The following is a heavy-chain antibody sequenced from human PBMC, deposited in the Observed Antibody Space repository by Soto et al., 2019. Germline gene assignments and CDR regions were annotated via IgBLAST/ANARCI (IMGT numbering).Heavy chain of an antibody. Sequence: EVQLVESGGGLVQPGGSLKLSCAASGFSFSGSAMYWVRQASGKGLEWVGRIRSKAYSYATAYGVSLKGRFSIFRDDTKNTAYMQINSLKSEDTAVYYCLTYSREATRDFDYWGQGTLVTASS. V-gene: IGHV3-73*02. CDR1: GFSFSGSA. CDR2: IRSKAYSYAT. J-gene: IGHJ4*02. D-gene: IGHD6-25*01. CDR3: LTYSREATRDFDY.